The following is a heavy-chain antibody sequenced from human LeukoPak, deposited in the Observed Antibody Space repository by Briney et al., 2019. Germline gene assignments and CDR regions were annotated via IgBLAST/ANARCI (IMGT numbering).Heavy chain of an antibody. V-gene: IGHV3-33*06. CDR1: GFTFSSYG. J-gene: IGHJ4*02. D-gene: IGHD3-10*01. CDR2: IWYGGSNK. Sequence: GGSLRLSCAASGFTFSSYGMHWVRQAPGKGLEWVAVIWYGGSNKYYADSVKGRFTISRDNSKNTLYLQMNSLRAEDTAIYYCAKDGSAAAYSSYFDYWGQGTLVTVSS. CDR3: AKDGSAAAYSSYFDY.